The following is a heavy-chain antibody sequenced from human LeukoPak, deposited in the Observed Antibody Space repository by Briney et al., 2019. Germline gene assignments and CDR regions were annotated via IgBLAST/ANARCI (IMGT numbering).Heavy chain of an antibody. CDR1: GFTFDDYA. Sequence: PGGSLRLSCAASGFTFDDYAMHWVRQAPGRGLEWVSGISWNSGSIGYADSVKGRFTISRDNAKNSLYLQMNRLRAEDTALYYCAKGPGGDYWGQGTLVTVSS. CDR2: ISWNSGSI. J-gene: IGHJ4*02. V-gene: IGHV3-9*01. CDR3: AKGPGGDY. D-gene: IGHD2-2*01.